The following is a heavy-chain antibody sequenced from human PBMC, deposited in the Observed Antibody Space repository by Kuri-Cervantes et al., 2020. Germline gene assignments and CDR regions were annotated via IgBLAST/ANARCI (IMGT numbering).Heavy chain of an antibody. CDR2: ISNSGTP. J-gene: IGHJ4*02. D-gene: IGHD4-17*01. Sequence: SETLSLTCTVSGVSISSSFFYWGWIRQPPGKGLEWIGSISNSGTPYYNPSLNSRVTMSVDTSKQQFSLKLGSVTAVDTAVYYCARPGYGDYDLDYWGQGTRVT. CDR3: ARPGYGDYDLDY. V-gene: IGHV4-39*01. CDR1: GVSISSSFFY.